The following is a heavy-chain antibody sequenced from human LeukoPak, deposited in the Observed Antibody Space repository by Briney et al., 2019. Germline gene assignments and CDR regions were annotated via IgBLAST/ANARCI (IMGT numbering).Heavy chain of an antibody. CDR3: ARARFGEPHYYYYYMDV. D-gene: IGHD3-10*01. CDR2: IYHSGST. V-gene: IGHV4-38-2*02. J-gene: IGHJ6*03. CDR1: GYSISSGYY. Sequence: SETLSLTCTVSGYSISSGYYWGWIRQPPGKGLEWIGSIYHSGSTYYNPSLKSRVTISVDTSKNQFSLKLSSVTAADTAVYYCARARFGEPHYYYYYMDVWGKGTTVTISS.